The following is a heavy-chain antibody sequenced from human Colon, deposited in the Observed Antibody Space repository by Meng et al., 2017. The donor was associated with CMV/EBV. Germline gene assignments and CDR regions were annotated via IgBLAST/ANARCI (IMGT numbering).Heavy chain of an antibody. CDR2: IYYSGST. CDR1: GGSISSGGYS. D-gene: IGHD6-13*01. Sequence: SGGSISSGGYSLGWIRQHPGKGLGWIGYIYYSGSTYYTPSLKSRVTISVDTSKNQFSLKLSSVTAADTAVYYCARRGGQQQLVHWFDPWGQGTLVTVSS. CDR3: ARRGGQQQLVHWFDP. J-gene: IGHJ5*02. V-gene: IGHV4-31*02.